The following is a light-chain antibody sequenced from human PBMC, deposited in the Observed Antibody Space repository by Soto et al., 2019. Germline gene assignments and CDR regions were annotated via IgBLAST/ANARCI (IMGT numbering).Light chain of an antibody. CDR3: QQYNTLVT. V-gene: IGKV1-5*03. CDR2: KAS. CDR1: QSISNW. J-gene: IGKJ4*01. Sequence: DIQMTQFPSTLSASVGERVTITCRASQSISNWLAWYQLKPGKAPKLLIFKASTLESGVPSRFSGSGSGTEFTLTISSLQRDDSAIYYCQQYNTLVTFGGGTKVEIK.